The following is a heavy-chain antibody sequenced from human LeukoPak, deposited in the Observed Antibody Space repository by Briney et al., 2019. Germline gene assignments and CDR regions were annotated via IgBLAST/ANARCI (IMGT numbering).Heavy chain of an antibody. CDR2: INHSGST. J-gene: IGHJ6*02. CDR3: ARGQGDYDFWSGYYYYGMDV. Sequence: SETLSLTCAVYGGSFSGYYWSWIRQPPGKGLEWIGEINHSGSTNYNPSLKSRVTISVDTSKNQFSLKLSSVTAADTAVCYCARGQGDYDFWSGYYYYGMDVWGQGTTVTVSS. V-gene: IGHV4-34*01. CDR1: GGSFSGYY. D-gene: IGHD3-3*01.